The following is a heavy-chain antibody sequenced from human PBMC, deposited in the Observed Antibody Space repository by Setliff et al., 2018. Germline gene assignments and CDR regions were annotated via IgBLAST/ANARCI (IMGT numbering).Heavy chain of an antibody. CDR3: ASTGTHSTNAFDI. D-gene: IGHD2-8*02. J-gene: IGHJ3*02. CDR1: GFGFTTFG. CDR2: ISPYSGNT. Sequence: ASVKVSCKTSGFGFTTFGFSWVRQAPGQGLEWLGSISPYSGNTNYPQWLQDRVTMTIDTSATTVYMELQSLRSDDTAVYYCASTGTHSTNAFDIWGQGTMVTVSS. V-gene: IGHV1-18*01.